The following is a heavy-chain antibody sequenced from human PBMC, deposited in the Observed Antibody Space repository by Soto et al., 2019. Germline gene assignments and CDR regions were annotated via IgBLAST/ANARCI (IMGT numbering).Heavy chain of an antibody. J-gene: IGHJ4*02. V-gene: IGHV2-5*02. D-gene: IGHD2-2*01. CDR3: AHRLCDSTCYWDVGFFDY. Sequence: QITLKESGPTLVKPTQTLTLTCTFSGFSLSTSGVGVGWIRQPPGKALECLALIYWDNTKRYSPSPKSRLSVTKDTSKNQVVLTMTNMDPVDTGTYYCAHRLCDSTCYWDVGFFDYWGQGALVTVSS. CDR2: IYWDNTK. CDR1: GFSLSTSGVG.